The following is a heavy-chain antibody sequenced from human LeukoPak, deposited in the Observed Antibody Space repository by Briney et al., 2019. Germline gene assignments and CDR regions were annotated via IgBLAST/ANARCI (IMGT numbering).Heavy chain of an antibody. J-gene: IGHJ4*02. CDR1: GGSISSYY. Sequence: KSSETLSLTCTVSGGSISSYYWSWIRQPPGKGLEWIGYIYYSGTTNYNPSLKSRVTISVDTSKNQFSLKLSSVTAADTAVYYWSRGVYIAAAQYGYWGQGTLVTVSS. CDR3: SRGVYIAAAQYGY. D-gene: IGHD6-13*01. V-gene: IGHV4-59*01. CDR2: IYYSGTT.